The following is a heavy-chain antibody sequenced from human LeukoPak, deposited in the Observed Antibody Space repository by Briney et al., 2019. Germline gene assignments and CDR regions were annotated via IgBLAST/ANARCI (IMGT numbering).Heavy chain of an antibody. Sequence: GGSLRLSCAASGFTFSSYAMSWVRQAPGKGLEWVSAISGSGGSTYYADSVKGRFTISRDNSKNTLYLQMNSLRAEGTAVYYCTSSSGWYGSTQYYFDYWGQGTLVTVSS. CDR3: TSSSGWYGSTQYYFDY. CDR1: GFTFSSYA. CDR2: ISGSGGST. V-gene: IGHV3-23*01. J-gene: IGHJ4*02. D-gene: IGHD6-19*01.